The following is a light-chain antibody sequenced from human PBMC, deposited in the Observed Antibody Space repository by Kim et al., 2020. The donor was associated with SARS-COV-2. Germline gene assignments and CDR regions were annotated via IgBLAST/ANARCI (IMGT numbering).Light chain of an antibody. CDR3: AAWDDSESGV. CDR2: RNN. Sequence: ELTQPPSASGTPGQRVTISCSGSSSNVGTYYVYWYQQLPGTAPKLLIYRNNQRPSGVPDRFSGSKTGTSASLAISGLRSEDEADYYCAAWDDSESGVF. J-gene: IGLJ3*02. V-gene: IGLV1-47*01. CDR1: SSNVGTYY.